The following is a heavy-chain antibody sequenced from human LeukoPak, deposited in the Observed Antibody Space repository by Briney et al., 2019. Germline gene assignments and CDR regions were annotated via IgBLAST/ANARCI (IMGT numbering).Heavy chain of an antibody. CDR3: ARVKYYDSSGYPPLGY. CDR1: EFSVGSNY. Sequence: GGSLRLSCAASEFSVGSNYMTWVRQAPGKGLEWVSLIYSGGSTYYADSVKGRFTISRDNSKNTLYLQMNSLRADDTAVYYCARVKYYDSSGYPPLGYWGQGTLVTVSS. CDR2: IYSGGST. D-gene: IGHD3-22*01. V-gene: IGHV3-66*01. J-gene: IGHJ4*02.